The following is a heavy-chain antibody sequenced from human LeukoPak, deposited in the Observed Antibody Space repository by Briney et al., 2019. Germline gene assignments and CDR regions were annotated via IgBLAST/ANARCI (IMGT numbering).Heavy chain of an antibody. CDR1: GGSFSGYY. V-gene: IGHV4-34*01. Sequence: SETLSLTCAVYGGSFSGYYWSWIRQPPGKGLEWIGEINHSGSTNYNPSLKSRVTISVDTSKNQFSLKLSSVTAADMAVYYCTRGVRYGSGSYYPMDVWGKGTTVTISS. CDR2: INHSGST. CDR3: TRGVRYGSGSYYPMDV. J-gene: IGHJ6*03. D-gene: IGHD3-10*01.